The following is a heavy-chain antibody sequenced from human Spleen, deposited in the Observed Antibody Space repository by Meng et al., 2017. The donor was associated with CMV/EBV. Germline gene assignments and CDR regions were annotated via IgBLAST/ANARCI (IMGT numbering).Heavy chain of an antibody. CDR1: GFTFSSYG. CDR2: IRYDGSNK. CDR3: VRYRGVDFWSGYYSFDQ. Sequence: GESLKISCAASGFTFSSYGMHWVRQAPGKGLEWVAFIRYDGSNKYYADSVKGRFTISRDNAKNSLFLQMNSLRAEDTAVYHCVRYRGVDFWSGYYSFDQWGQGTLVTVSS. J-gene: IGHJ4*02. V-gene: IGHV3-30*02. D-gene: IGHD3-3*01.